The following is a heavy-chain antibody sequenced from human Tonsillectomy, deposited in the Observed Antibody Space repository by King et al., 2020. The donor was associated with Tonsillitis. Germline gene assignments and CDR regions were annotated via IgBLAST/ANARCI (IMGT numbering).Heavy chain of an antibody. J-gene: IGHJ3*02. CDR2: ISYSGRT. Sequence: QLQESGPGLVKPSETLSLTCTVSGGSISNYYWSWIRQPPGKGLEWIGYISYSGRTNYNPSLRSRVTISADTSKNHFSLKLSSVTAADTAVYYCAKRQFFLEWLFSDAFDIWGQGTMVTVSS. V-gene: IGHV4-59*01. CDR1: GGSISNYY. CDR3: AKRQFFLEWLFSDAFDI. D-gene: IGHD3-3*01.